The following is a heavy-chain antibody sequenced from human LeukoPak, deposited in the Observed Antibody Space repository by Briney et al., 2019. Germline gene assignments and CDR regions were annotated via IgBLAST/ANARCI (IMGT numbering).Heavy chain of an antibody. Sequence: ASVKVSCKASGHTFTVYYIHWVRQAPGQGLEWMGWINSNSADTNYAQNFQGRVTMTRDTSISTAYMELSRLRSDDTALYYCARIGISARGTNFHHWGQGTLVTVSS. J-gene: IGHJ1*01. CDR2: INSNSADT. CDR3: ARIGISARGTNFHH. CDR1: GHTFTVYY. D-gene: IGHD6-13*01. V-gene: IGHV1-2*02.